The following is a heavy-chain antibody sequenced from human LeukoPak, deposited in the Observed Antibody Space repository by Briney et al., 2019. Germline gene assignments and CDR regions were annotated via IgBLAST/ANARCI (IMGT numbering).Heavy chain of an antibody. V-gene: IGHV4-39*01. Sequence: SETLSLTCTVSGGSLRSSSYYWGWIRQPPGKGLEWIGSIYYSGSTYYNASLKSRGTISVDTSKNQFSLKLNSVTAADTAVYFCARQVVAVAGTGYFDYWGQGTLVTVSS. CDR2: IYYSGST. J-gene: IGHJ4*02. D-gene: IGHD6-19*01. CDR1: GGSLRSSSYY. CDR3: ARQVVAVAGTGYFDY.